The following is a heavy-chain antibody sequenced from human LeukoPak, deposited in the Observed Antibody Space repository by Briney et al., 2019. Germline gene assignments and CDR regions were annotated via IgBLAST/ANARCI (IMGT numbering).Heavy chain of an antibody. CDR1: GITFSRYW. V-gene: IGHV3-7*01. CDR3: ATTFPYCSDGTCAL. J-gene: IGHJ4*02. Sequence: GGSLRLSCTVSGITFSRYWMSWVRQAPGKGLEWVANINQDGNRENYVDSVKGRFSISRDNAKNSLFLQMHSLRAEDTAVYYCATTFPYCSDGTCALGGQGTLVAVSS. D-gene: IGHD2-15*01. CDR2: INQDGNRE.